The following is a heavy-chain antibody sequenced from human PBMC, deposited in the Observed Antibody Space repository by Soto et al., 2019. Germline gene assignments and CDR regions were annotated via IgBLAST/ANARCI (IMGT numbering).Heavy chain of an antibody. D-gene: IGHD6-6*01. Sequence: ASVKVPCKASGYTFTSYDINWVRQATGQGLEWMGWMNPNSGNTGYAQKFQGRVTMTRNTSISTAYMELRSLRSDDTAVYYCARVRSSSLAFDIWGQGTMVTVSS. CDR2: MNPNSGNT. J-gene: IGHJ3*02. CDR1: GYTFTSYD. CDR3: ARVRSSSLAFDI. V-gene: IGHV1-8*01.